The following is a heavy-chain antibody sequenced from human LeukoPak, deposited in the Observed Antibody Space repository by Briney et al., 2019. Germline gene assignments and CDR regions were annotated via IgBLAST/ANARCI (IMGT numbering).Heavy chain of an antibody. CDR3: AREGPYGSGSYYPFDY. Sequence: SVKVSCKASGYTFTGYYMHWVRQAPGQGLEWMGRIIPILGIANYAQKFQGRVTITADKSTSTAYMELSSLRSEDTAVYYCAREGPYGSGSYYPFDYWGQGTLVTVSS. D-gene: IGHD3-10*01. CDR2: IIPILGIA. V-gene: IGHV1-69*04. J-gene: IGHJ4*02. CDR1: GYTFTGYY.